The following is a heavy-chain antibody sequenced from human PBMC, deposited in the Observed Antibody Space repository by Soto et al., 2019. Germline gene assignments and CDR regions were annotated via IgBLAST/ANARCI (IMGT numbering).Heavy chain of an antibody. J-gene: IGHJ4*02. CDR1: GYNFDNYW. V-gene: IGHV5-51*01. CDR3: ARQVYYDVLKKNY. CDR2: IYPGNSDT. D-gene: IGHD3-9*01. Sequence: GESLKISCKDSGYNFDNYWIGWVRQMPGKGLEWMGIIYPGNSDTRYSPSFQGQVTISADTSISTAYLEWSSLKASDTAIYYCARQVYYDVLKKNYWGQGTLVTVSS.